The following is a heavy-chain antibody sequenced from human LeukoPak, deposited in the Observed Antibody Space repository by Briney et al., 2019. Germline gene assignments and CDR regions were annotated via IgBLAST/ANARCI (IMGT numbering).Heavy chain of an antibody. Sequence: GASVKVSCKASGYTFTGYYMHWVRQAPGQGLEWMGWINPNSGGTNYAQKFQGRVTMTRDTSISTAYMELSRLRSDDTAVYYCARIIRPFGELPYGTWFDPWGQGTLVTVSS. D-gene: IGHD3-10*01. CDR2: INPNSGGT. CDR3: ARIIRPFGELPYGTWFDP. CDR1: GYTFTGYY. V-gene: IGHV1-2*02. J-gene: IGHJ5*02.